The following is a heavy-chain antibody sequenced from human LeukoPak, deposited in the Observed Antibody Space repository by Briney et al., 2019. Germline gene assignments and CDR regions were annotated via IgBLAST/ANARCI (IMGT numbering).Heavy chain of an antibody. CDR2: IFYSGTT. J-gene: IGHJ4*02. V-gene: IGHV4-31*11. CDR3: ARYGAPFDS. D-gene: IGHD4-17*01. Sequence: SQTLSLTCAVSGGSISSGGYYWSWIRQHPGKGLEFIGYIFYSGTTYYNPSLKSRVSISLDTSLNQFSLKVISVTAADTAVYYCARYGAPFDSWGQGTLVTVSS. CDR1: GGSISSGGYY.